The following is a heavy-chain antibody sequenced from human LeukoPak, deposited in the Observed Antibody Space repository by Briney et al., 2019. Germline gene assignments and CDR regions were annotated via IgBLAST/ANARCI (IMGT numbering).Heavy chain of an antibody. V-gene: IGHV3-74*01. Sequence: GGSLRLSCAASGFTFSSYWMHWVRQAPGKGLVWVSRINSDGSSTSYADSVKGRFTIPRDNAKNTLYLQMNSLRAEDTAVYYCARGYSSSWYEFPLDYWGQGTLVTVSS. J-gene: IGHJ4*02. CDR2: INSDGSST. CDR3: ARGYSSSWYEFPLDY. D-gene: IGHD6-13*01. CDR1: GFTFSSYW.